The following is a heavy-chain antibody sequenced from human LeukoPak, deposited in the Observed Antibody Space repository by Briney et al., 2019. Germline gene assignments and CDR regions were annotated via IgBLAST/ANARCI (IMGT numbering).Heavy chain of an antibody. J-gene: IGHJ4*02. CDR3: TKAPGEQYLVPTD. CDR2: IRGSDDST. Sequence: GGSLRLSCAASGFTFSSYWMSWVRQAPGKGLEWVSTIRGSDDSTYYADSVKGRFTISRDNSKNTLYLQMNSLRADDTAVYYCTKAPGEQYLVPTDWGQGTLVTVSS. V-gene: IGHV3-23*01. D-gene: IGHD2-2*01. CDR1: GFTFSSYW.